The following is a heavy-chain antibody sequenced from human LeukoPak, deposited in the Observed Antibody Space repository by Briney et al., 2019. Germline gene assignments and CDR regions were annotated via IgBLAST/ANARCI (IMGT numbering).Heavy chain of an antibody. CDR1: GFTFSDYY. D-gene: IGHD6-13*01. Sequence: GGSLRLSCAASGFTFSDYYMSWIRQAPGKGLEWVSYISSSGSTIYYADSVKGRFTISRDNAKNSLYLQMNSLRAEDTAVYCCARDSPPPYSSSWFYYYYGMDVWGQGTTVTVSS. CDR3: ARDSPPPYSSSWFYYYYGMDV. CDR2: ISSSGSTI. J-gene: IGHJ6*02. V-gene: IGHV3-11*01.